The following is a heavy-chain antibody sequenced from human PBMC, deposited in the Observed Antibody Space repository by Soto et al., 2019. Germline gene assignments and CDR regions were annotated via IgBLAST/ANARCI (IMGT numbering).Heavy chain of an antibody. CDR1: GGSFSGYI. CDR2: INHSGSS. D-gene: IGHD1-26*01. Sequence: SETLSLTCAVSGGSFSGYIWTWIRQTPGKGLQWIGQINHSGSSIYNPSLKNRVTISTMSNNKFSLELSSVTAADTAVYYCTRGLFSGSSYSGSWYYFDSWGQGTMVTVPQ. CDR3: TRGLFSGSSYSGSWYYFDS. V-gene: IGHV4-34*01. J-gene: IGHJ4*02.